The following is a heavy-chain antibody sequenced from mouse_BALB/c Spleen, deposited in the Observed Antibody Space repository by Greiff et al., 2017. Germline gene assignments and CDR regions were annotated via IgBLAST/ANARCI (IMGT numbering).Heavy chain of an antibody. CDR1: GFNIKDTY. V-gene: IGHV14-3*02. J-gene: IGHJ2*01. CDR2: IDPANGNT. D-gene: IGHD1-1*01. Sequence: VQLQQSGAELVKPGASVKLSCTASGFNIKDTYMHWVKQRPEQGLEWIGRIDPANGNTKYDPKFQGKATITADTSSNTAYLQLSSLTSEDTAVYYCALTTVVATCDYWGQGTTLTVSS. CDR3: ALTTVVATCDY.